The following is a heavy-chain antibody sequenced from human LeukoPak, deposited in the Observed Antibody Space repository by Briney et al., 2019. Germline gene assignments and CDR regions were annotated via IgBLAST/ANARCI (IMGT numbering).Heavy chain of an antibody. CDR1: GFTFSSYA. CDR3: AEGLWGGGGIAGAGTGG. CDR2: ISGSGGST. J-gene: IGHJ4*02. D-gene: IGHD6-13*01. V-gene: IGHV3-23*01. Sequence: GGSLRLSCAASGFTFSSYAMSWVRQAPGKGLEWVSAISGSGGSTYYADSVKGRFTISRDNSKNTLYLQMNSLRAEDTAVYYCAEGLWGGGGIAGAGTGGWGQGTLVTVSS.